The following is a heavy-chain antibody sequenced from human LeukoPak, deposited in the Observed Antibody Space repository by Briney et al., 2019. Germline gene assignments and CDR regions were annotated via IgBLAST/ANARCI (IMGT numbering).Heavy chain of an antibody. CDR3: ARGAPYYYYGMDV. CDR1: GFTFSDHY. V-gene: IGHV3-72*01. CDR2: TRNKANSYTT. J-gene: IGHJ6*02. Sequence: GGSLRLSCAASGFTFSDHYMDWVRQAPGKGLEWVGSTRNKANSYTTEYAASVKGRFTISRDDSKNSLYLQMNSLKTEDTAVYYCARGAPYYYYGMDVWGQGTTVTVSS.